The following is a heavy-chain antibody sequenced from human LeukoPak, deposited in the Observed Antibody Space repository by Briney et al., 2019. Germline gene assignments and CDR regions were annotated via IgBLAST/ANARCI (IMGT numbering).Heavy chain of an antibody. Sequence: PSETLSLTCAVYGGSFSGYYWSWIRQPPGQGLEWIGEINHSGSTNYNPSLKSRVTISVDTSKNQFSLKLSSVTAADTAVYYCARGKGYCSSTSCPYYYYYYMDVWGKGTTVTVSS. CDR2: INHSGST. CDR1: GGSFSGYY. V-gene: IGHV4-34*01. J-gene: IGHJ6*03. CDR3: ARGKGYCSSTSCPYYYYYYMDV. D-gene: IGHD2-2*01.